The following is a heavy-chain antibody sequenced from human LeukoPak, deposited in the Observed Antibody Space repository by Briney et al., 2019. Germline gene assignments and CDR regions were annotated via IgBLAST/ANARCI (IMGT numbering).Heavy chain of an antibody. CDR3: AREDDFWSGSAFDY. J-gene: IGHJ4*02. CDR1: GFTFSSYE. V-gene: IGHV3-48*03. Sequence: GGSLRLSCAASGFTFSSYEMNWVRQAPGKGLEWVSYISSSGSTIYYADSVKGRFTISRDNAKNSLYLQMNSLRAEDTAVYHCAREDDFWSGSAFDYWGQGTLVTVSS. D-gene: IGHD3-3*01. CDR2: ISSSGSTI.